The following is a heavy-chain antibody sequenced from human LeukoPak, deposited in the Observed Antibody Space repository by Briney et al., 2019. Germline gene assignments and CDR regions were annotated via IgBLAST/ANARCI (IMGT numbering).Heavy chain of an antibody. CDR1: GYSISRGYY. Sequence: SETLSLTCGVSGYSISRGYYWAWIRRPPGKGLEWIGTSYHTGSTNYTPSLGSRVTISVDTSKNEFSLNLNSVTAADTAVYYWARADWIITSGIDYWGQGALVTVSS. CDR3: ARADWIITSGIDY. D-gene: IGHD3-10*01. CDR2: SYHTGST. J-gene: IGHJ4*02. V-gene: IGHV4-38-2*01.